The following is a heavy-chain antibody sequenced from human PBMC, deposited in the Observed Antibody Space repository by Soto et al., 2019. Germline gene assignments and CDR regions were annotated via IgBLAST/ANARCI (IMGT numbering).Heavy chain of an antibody. D-gene: IGHD5-12*01. CDR3: ARLGGYENYYYYYYMDV. CDR2: ISAYNGNT. J-gene: IGHJ6*03. CDR1: GYTFTSYG. V-gene: IGHV1-18*01. Sequence: ASVKVSCKASGYTFTSYGISWVRQAPGQRLEWMGWISAYNGNTNYAQKLQGRVTMTTDTSTSTAYMELRSLRSDDTAVYYCARLGGYENYYYYYYMDVWGKGTTVTVSS.